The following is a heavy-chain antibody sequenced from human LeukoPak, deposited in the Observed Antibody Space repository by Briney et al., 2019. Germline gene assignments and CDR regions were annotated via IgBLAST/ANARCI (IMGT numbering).Heavy chain of an antibody. Sequence: GASVKVSCKASGYTFTGYYMHWVRQAPGQGLEWMGWINPNSGGTNYAQKFQGRVTMTRDTSISTAYMELSRLRSDDTAVYYCARTHRLPNEKSSYSSSPGNWFDPWGQGTLVTVSS. V-gene: IGHV1-2*02. J-gene: IGHJ5*02. CDR1: GYTFTGYY. CDR3: ARTHRLPNEKSSYSSSPGNWFDP. D-gene: IGHD6-6*01. CDR2: INPNSGGT.